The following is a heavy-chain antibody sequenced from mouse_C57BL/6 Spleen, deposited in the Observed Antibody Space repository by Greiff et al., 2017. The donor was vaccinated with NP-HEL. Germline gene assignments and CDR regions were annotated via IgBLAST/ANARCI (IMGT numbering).Heavy chain of an antibody. V-gene: IGHV1-19*01. Sequence: EVHLVESGPVLVKPGASVKMSCKASGYTFTDYYMNWVKQSHGKSLEWIGVINPYNGGTSYNQKFKGKATLTVDKSSSTAYMELNSLTSEDSAVYYCARDYGSSYWYFDVWGTGTTVTVSS. CDR1: GYTFTDYY. CDR2: INPYNGGT. CDR3: ARDYGSSYWYFDV. J-gene: IGHJ1*03. D-gene: IGHD1-1*01.